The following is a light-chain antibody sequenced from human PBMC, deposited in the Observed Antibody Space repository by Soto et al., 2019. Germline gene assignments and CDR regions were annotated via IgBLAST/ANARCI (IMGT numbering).Light chain of an antibody. Sequence: QSVLAQVPSASGSPGQSVTISCTGTSSDVGGYNYVSWYQQHPGKAPKLMIYEVSKRPSGVPDRFSGSKSGNTASLTVSGLQAEDEADYYCTSYAGSNNYVFGTGTTVTVL. J-gene: IGLJ1*01. V-gene: IGLV2-8*01. CDR2: EVS. CDR3: TSYAGSNNYV. CDR1: SSDVGGYNY.